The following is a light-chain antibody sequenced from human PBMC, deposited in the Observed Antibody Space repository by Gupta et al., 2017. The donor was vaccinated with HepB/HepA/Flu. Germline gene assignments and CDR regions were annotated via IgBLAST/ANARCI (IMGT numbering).Light chain of an antibody. CDR3: QKYNTAPFT. J-gene: IGKJ3*01. CDR2: AAF. CDR1: QGIGTY. Sequence: DIQMTQSPSPLSASVGDRVTITCRASQGIGTYLVRYQQKPGKVPNLLVSAAFSLQSGVTSRFSGSGSGTDFTLTISSLQPEDVATYYCQKYNTAPFTFGPGTKVQIK. V-gene: IGKV1-27*01.